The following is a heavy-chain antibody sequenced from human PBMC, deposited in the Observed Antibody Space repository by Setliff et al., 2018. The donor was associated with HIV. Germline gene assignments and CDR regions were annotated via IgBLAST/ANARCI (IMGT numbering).Heavy chain of an antibody. CDR3: ARGLVATTYYFDY. V-gene: IGHV4-59*12. Sequence: SETLSLTCTVSGDSISSYYWSWIRQPPGKELEWIGYIYSTGDSNYNPSLKSRVTMAVDTSKNQFSLKLTSVTAADTAVYYCARGLVATTYYFDYWGQGTLVTVSS. J-gene: IGHJ4*02. D-gene: IGHD5-12*01. CDR2: IYSTGDS. CDR1: GDSISSYY.